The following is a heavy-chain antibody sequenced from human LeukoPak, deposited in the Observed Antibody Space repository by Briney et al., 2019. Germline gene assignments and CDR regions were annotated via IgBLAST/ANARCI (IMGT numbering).Heavy chain of an antibody. Sequence: SETLSLTCTVSGGTITSYYWNWIRQPPGKGLERMVYIHYSGSTDCNPYLTSRVTISVDTSKNQFSLNLRSVTAADTAVYYCARDKLPGDYWGQGTLVTVSS. CDR2: IHYSGST. CDR1: GGTITSYY. CDR3: ARDKLPGDY. V-gene: IGHV4-59*01. D-gene: IGHD6-6*01. J-gene: IGHJ4*02.